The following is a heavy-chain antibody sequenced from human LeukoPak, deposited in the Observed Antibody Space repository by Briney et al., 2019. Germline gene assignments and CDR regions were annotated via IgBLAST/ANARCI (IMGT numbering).Heavy chain of an antibody. V-gene: IGHV3-48*01. Sequence: TGGSLRLSCAASGFTFSSYSMNWVRQAPGKGLEWVSYISSSSSTIYYADSVKGRFTISRDNAKNSLYLQMNSLRAEDTAVYYCARGGPYCSSTSCHPSNFDYWGQGTLVTVSS. D-gene: IGHD2-2*01. J-gene: IGHJ4*02. CDR1: GFTFSSYS. CDR3: ARGGPYCSSTSCHPSNFDY. CDR2: ISSSSSTI.